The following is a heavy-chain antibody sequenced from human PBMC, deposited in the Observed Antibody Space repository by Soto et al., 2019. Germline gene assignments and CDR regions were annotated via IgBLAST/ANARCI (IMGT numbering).Heavy chain of an antibody. J-gene: IGHJ4*02. V-gene: IGHV4-30-2*01. CDR1: GGSIDSGAFS. D-gene: IGHD6-19*01. CDR2: VTYSGTA. CDR3: ARIHWAQSSLDY. Sequence: PSETLSLTCAVSGGSIDSGAFSLSWIRQPPGKGLEWIGYVTYSGTAYSIPSLNGRLTLSVDSSQTQFSLKLTSVTAADSAFYYCARIHWAQSSLDYWGRGILVTVSS.